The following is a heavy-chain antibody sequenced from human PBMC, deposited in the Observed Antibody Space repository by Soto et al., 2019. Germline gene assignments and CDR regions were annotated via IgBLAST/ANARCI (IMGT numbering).Heavy chain of an antibody. CDR2: ISWDGGST. Sequence: GGSLRLSCAASGFTFDDYTMHWVRQAPGKGLEWVSLISWDGGSTYYADSVKGRFTISRDNSKNSLYLQMNSLRTEDTALYYCAKDQGISLYYYYGMDVWGQGTTVTVSS. D-gene: IGHD3-10*01. CDR1: GFTFDDYT. J-gene: IGHJ6*02. V-gene: IGHV3-43*01. CDR3: AKDQGISLYYYYGMDV.